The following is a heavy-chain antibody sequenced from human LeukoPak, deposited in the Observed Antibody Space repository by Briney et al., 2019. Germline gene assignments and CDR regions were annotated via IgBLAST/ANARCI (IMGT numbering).Heavy chain of an antibody. V-gene: IGHV3-23*01. CDR3: ARITMSRFDP. Sequence: GGSLRLSCAASGFTFSNHAMSWVRQAPGKGPEWVSAISVSGGSTYYADSVKGRFTISRDNSKNTLYLQMNSLRAEDTAVYYCARITMSRFDPWGQGTLVTVS. J-gene: IGHJ5*02. CDR1: GFTFSNHA. CDR2: ISVSGGST. D-gene: IGHD3-10*02.